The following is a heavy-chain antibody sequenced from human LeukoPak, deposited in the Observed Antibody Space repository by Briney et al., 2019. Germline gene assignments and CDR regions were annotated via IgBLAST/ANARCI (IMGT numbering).Heavy chain of an antibody. CDR2: ISYDGTKK. CDR3: ARAQYYDILTYYYISDSPVKFFDY. V-gene: IGHV3-30*04. D-gene: IGHD3-9*01. J-gene: IGHJ4*02. CDR1: KFTFGSYA. Sequence: PGGSLRLSCAAPKFTFGSYAMHWVRQAPGKGLEWVAVISYDGTKKKYADSVKGRFTISRDNSKKTLYLQMNSLRAEDTAAYYCARAQYYDILTYYYISDSPVKFFDYWGQGTLVIVSS.